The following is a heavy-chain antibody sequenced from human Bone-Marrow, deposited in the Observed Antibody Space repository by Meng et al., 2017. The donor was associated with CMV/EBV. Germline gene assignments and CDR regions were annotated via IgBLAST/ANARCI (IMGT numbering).Heavy chain of an antibody. Sequence: NPFKWSHPTLVKPTPPFTLTCTFSGSSLSAVGVGVGWIRQPPGKALEWLALIYWDDDKRYSPSLKSRLTITKDTSKNQVVLTMTNMDPVDTATYYCAHRPSGYSSSWFDYWGQGTLVTVSS. J-gene: IGHJ4*02. CDR1: GSSLSAVGVG. CDR3: AHRPSGYSSSWFDY. CDR2: IYWDDDK. V-gene: IGHV2-5*02. D-gene: IGHD6-13*01.